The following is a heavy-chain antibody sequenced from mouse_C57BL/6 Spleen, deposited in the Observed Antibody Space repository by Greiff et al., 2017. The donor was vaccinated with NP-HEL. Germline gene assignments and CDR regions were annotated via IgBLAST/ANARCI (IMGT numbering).Heavy chain of an antibody. V-gene: IGHV1-64*01. D-gene: IGHD2-2*01. J-gene: IGHJ4*01. CDR2: IHPNSGST. CDR1: GYTFTSYW. CDR3: ADGYDGHYAMDY. Sequence: QVHVKQPGAELVKPGASVKLSCKASGYTFTSYWMHWVKQRPGQGLEWIGMIHPNSGSTNYNEKFKSKATLTVDKSSSTAYMQLSSLTSEDSAVYYCADGYDGHYAMDYWGQGTSVTVSS.